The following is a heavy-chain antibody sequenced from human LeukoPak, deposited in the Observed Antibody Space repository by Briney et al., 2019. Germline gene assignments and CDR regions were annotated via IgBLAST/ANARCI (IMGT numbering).Heavy chain of an antibody. D-gene: IGHD5-18*01. CDR1: GFTFSSYA. CDR3: ARRNSYSLGDLDY. CDR2: ISYDGSNK. V-gene: IGHV3-30*04. Sequence: PGGSLRLSCAASGFTFSSYAMHWVRQAPGKGLEWVAVISYDGSNKYYADSVKGRFTISRDNSKNTLYLQMNSLRAEDTAVYYCARRNSYSLGDLDYWGQGTLVTVSS. J-gene: IGHJ4*02.